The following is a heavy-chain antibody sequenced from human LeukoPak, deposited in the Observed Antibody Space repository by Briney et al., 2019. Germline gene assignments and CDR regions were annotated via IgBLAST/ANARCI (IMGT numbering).Heavy chain of an antibody. CDR3: ARAYYESSAYRHAVYFDY. D-gene: IGHD3-22*01. CDR2: INPGGPIT. Sequence: ASVKVSCKASGYTFTSYYIHWIRQAPGQGLEWMGIINPGGPITSYAQKFQGRVTMTKDTSTNTVYMHLSSLSSDDTAVYYCARAYYESSAYRHAVYFDYWGQGTLVTVSS. V-gene: IGHV1-46*01. J-gene: IGHJ4*02. CDR1: GYTFTSYY.